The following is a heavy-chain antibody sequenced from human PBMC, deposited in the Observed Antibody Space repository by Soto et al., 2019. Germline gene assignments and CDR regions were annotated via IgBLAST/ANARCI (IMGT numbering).Heavy chain of an antibody. D-gene: IGHD3-10*01. CDR1: GGTFSSYA. CDR3: ATSPKGYYGSGSYPFDP. J-gene: IGHJ5*02. CDR2: IIPIFGTA. V-gene: IGHV1-69*06. Sequence: SVKVSCKASGGTFSSYAISWVRQAPGQGLEWMGGIIPIFGTANYAQKFQGRVTITADKSTSTAYMELSSLRSEDAAVYYCATSPKGYYGSGSYPFDPWGQGTLVTVPQ.